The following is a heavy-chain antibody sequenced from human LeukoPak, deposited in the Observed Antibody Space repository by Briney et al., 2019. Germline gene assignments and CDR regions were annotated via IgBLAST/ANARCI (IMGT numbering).Heavy chain of an antibody. CDR3: ASGYDYGVVDY. CDR1: GGSFSGYY. J-gene: IGHJ4*02. Sequence: SETLSLTCAVYGGSFSGYYWSWIRQPPGKGLEWIGEINHSGGTNYNPSLKSRVTISVDTSKNQFSLKLSSVTAADTAVYYCASGYDYGVVDYWGQGTLVTVSS. V-gene: IGHV4-34*01. CDR2: INHSGGT. D-gene: IGHD5-12*01.